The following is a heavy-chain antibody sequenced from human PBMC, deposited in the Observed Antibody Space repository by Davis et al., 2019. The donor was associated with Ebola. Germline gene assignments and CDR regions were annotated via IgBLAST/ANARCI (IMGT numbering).Heavy chain of an antibody. CDR2: ISGSGGST. J-gene: IGHJ6*03. CDR1: GFTFSSYA. V-gene: IGHV3-23*01. Sequence: PGGSLRLSCAASGFTFSSYAMSWVRQAPGKGLEWVSAISGSGGSTYYADSVKGRFTISRDNSKNTLYLQMNSLRAEDTAVYYCAKDRRYCSSTSCLGSYYYYYMDVWGKGTTVTVSS. D-gene: IGHD2-2*01. CDR3: AKDRRYCSSTSCLGSYYYYYMDV.